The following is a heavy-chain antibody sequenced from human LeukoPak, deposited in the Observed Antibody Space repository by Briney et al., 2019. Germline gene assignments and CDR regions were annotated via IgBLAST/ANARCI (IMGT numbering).Heavy chain of an antibody. J-gene: IGHJ3*02. CDR1: GFTFSSYS. D-gene: IGHD2-15*01. CDR2: ISSSSSYI. V-gene: IGHV3-21*01. CDR3: ASARYCSGGSCYYSAFDI. Sequence: PGGSLRLSCAASGFTFSSYSMNWVRQAPGKGLEWVSSISSSSSYIYYADSVKGRFTISRDNAKNSLYLQMDSLRAEDTAVYYCASARYCSGGSCYYSAFDIWGQGTMVTVSS.